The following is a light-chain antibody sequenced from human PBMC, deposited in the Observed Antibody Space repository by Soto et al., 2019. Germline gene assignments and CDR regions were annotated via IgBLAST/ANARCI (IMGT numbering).Light chain of an antibody. V-gene: IGKV1-5*01. CDR3: QLYETFSGT. CDR2: DAS. Sequence: DIQMTQSPSTLSASVGDTVTVTCRASQRVSGWLAWYQRKPGEAPKLLIYDASALPRGVPSRFSGSGSGTKCTLTIAILQPHDFATYNCQLYETFSGTFCLGTKVEI. CDR1: QRVSGW. J-gene: IGKJ1*01.